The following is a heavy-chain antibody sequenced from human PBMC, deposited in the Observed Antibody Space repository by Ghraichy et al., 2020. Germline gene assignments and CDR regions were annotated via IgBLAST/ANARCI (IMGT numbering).Heavy chain of an antibody. Sequence: GSLRLSCTVSGGSISSYYWSWTRQPPGKGLEWIGYIYYSGSTNYTPSLKSRVTMSVDTSKNQFSLKLSSVTAADTGIYYCAGAPNTYYFDYWGQGILVTVSS. CDR3: AGAPNTYYFDY. V-gene: IGHV4-59*01. D-gene: IGHD4/OR15-4a*01. J-gene: IGHJ4*02. CDR1: GGSISSYY. CDR2: IYYSGST.